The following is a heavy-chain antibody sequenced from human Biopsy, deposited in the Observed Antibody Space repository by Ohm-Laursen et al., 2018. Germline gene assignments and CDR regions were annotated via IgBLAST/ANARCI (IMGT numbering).Heavy chain of an antibody. CDR3: ARGRLRAVARFDY. CDR2: INHSGST. Sequence: SETLSLTCAVYGGSFRGYYWSWIRQPPGKGLEWIGEINHSGSTNYNPSLKSRVAISVDTSKNQFSLKLSSVTAADTAVYYCARGRLRAVARFDYWGQGTLVTVSS. CDR1: GGSFRGYY. V-gene: IGHV4-34*01. J-gene: IGHJ4*02. D-gene: IGHD6-19*01.